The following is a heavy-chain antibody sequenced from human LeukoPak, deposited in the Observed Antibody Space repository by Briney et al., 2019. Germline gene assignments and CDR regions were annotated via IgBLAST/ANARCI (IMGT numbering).Heavy chain of an antibody. CDR3: ARIAGYNYGYNYFDS. CDR1: GGSISPYY. V-gene: IGHV4-59*01. Sequence: SETLSLTCTVSGGSISPYYWSWIRQPPGKGLEWIGYIYYSGSTNYNPSLKSRVTISLDTSKNQFSLKLSSVTAADTAVYYCARIAGYNYGYNYFDSWGQGTLVTVSS. D-gene: IGHD5-18*01. CDR2: IYYSGST. J-gene: IGHJ4*02.